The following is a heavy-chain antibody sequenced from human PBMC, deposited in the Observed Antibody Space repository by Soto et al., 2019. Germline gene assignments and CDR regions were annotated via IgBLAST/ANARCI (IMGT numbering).Heavy chain of an antibody. CDR2: ISWNSGSI. V-gene: IGHV3-9*01. D-gene: IGHD3-22*01. CDR3: AKFDSSVSQDY. J-gene: IGHJ4*02. Sequence: EVQLVESGGGLVQPGRSLRLSCAASGFTFDDYAMHWVRQAPGKGLEWVSGISWNSGSIGYADSVKGRFTISRDNAKNSLYLQMNSLRAEDTALYYCAKFDSSVSQDYWGQGTLVTVSS. CDR1: GFTFDDYA.